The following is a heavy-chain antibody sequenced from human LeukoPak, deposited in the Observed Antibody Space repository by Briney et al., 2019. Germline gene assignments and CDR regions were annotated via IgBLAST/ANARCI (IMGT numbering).Heavy chain of an antibody. CDR3: ARQFATAAADTRGYFDY. Sequence: SVTLSLTCTISGGSISSSSDYWGWIRQAPGKGLEWIGSFFVSGSTHYNPSLRSRATLFVGTSKNQFSLKLTSMTAADAATYFCARQFATAAADTRGYFDYWGQGTVVAVSS. V-gene: IGHV4-39*01. CDR1: GGSISSSSDY. D-gene: IGHD6-25*01. J-gene: IGHJ4*02. CDR2: FFVSGST.